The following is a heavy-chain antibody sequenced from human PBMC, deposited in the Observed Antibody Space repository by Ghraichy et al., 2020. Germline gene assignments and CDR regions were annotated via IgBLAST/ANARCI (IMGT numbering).Heavy chain of an antibody. V-gene: IGHV3-7*03. CDR1: GFVFSSYW. J-gene: IGHJ3*01. CDR2: VKEDGSEK. Sequence: GESLNISCAASGFVFSSYWMSWVRQAPGKGLEWVANVKEDGSEKYYMDSVRGRFIISRDNAKNSLYLQMNSLRAEDTAVYYCASRRGQPRNRYFDFWGQGTMVTVSS. CDR3: ASRRGQPRNRYFDF. D-gene: IGHD1-14*01.